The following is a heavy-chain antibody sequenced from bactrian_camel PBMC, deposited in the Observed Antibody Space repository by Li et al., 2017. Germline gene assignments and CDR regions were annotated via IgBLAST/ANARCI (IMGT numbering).Heavy chain of an antibody. CDR1: GITFADSG. CDR3: TADLLKVEEQLITHGALSCD. D-gene: IGHD1*01. V-gene: IGHV3S53*01. J-gene: IGHJ4*01. Sequence: HVQLVESGGGSVQDGGSLRLSCRASGITFADSGRGWYRQAPGGCCELVSSISSDGSTYYADFVKGRFTISQDNDKSTWYLQMNSLKPQDTAVYYCTADLLKVEEQLITHGALSCDWTQGTQVTVS. CDR2: ISSDGST.